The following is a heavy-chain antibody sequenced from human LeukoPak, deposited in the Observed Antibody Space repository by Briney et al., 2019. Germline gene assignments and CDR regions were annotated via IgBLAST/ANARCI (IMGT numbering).Heavy chain of an antibody. CDR3: ARDLGHITGTPGYYFDY. D-gene: IGHD1-20*01. CDR1: GYTFTSYY. V-gene: IGHV1-46*01. Sequence: EASVKVSCKASGYTFTSYYMHWVRQAPGQGLEWMGIINPSGGSTSYAQSVQRRVTMTRDTSTSTGYMDLSSLRSEDTSVYYCARDLGHITGTPGYYFDYWGQGALVTVSS. J-gene: IGHJ4*02. CDR2: INPSGGST.